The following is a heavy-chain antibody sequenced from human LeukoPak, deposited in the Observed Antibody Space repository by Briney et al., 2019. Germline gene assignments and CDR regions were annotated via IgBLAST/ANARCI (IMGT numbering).Heavy chain of an antibody. V-gene: IGHV1-2*02. J-gene: IGHJ6*03. D-gene: IGHD3-10*01. CDR1: GYTFTGYY. CDR2: INPNSSGT. Sequence: ASVKVSCKASGYTFTGYYMHWVRQAPGQGLEWMGWINPNSSGTNYAQKFQGRVTMTRDTSISTAYMELSRLRSDDTAVYYCARVGSGSYNGLYYYYYMDVWGKGTTVTVSS. CDR3: ARVGSGSYNGLYYYYYMDV.